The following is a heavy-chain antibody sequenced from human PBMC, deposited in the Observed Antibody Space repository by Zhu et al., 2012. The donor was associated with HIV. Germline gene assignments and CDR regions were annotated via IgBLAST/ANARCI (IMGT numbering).Heavy chain of an antibody. CDR2: IYTSGST. V-gene: IGHV4-4*09. Sequence: QVQLQESGPGLVKPSETLSLTCTVSGGSISSYYWSWIRQPPGKGLEWIGYIYTSGSTNYNPSLKSRVTISVDTSKNQFSLKLSSVTAADTAVYYCARVYGDYDILTGYYSYDAFDIWGQGTMVTVSS. CDR1: GGSISSYY. J-gene: IGHJ3*02. CDR3: ARVYGDYDILTGYYSYDAFDI. D-gene: IGHD3-9*01.